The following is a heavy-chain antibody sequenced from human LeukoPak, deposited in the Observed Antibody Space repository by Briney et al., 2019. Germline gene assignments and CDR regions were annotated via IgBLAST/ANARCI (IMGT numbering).Heavy chain of an antibody. CDR2: INPSGGST. J-gene: IGHJ4*02. CDR3: ARAIERGRRFDY. V-gene: IGHV1-46*01. Sequence: ASVKVSCRTSGYTFTTYYVHWVRQAPGQGLEWMGVINPSGGSTNYAQKFQGRVAMTRDTSTSTVYMDLSSLTSDDTAIYYCARAIERGRRFDYWGQGTLVTVSS. CDR1: GYTFTTYY. D-gene: IGHD5-24*01.